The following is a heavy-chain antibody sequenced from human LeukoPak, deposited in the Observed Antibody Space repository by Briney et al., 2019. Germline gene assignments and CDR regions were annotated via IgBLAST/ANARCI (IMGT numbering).Heavy chain of an antibody. D-gene: IGHD7-27*01. CDR2: ISYDATNK. J-gene: IGHJ4*02. CDR3: ATSGAHWGFPGDY. V-gene: IGHV3-30-3*01. Sequence: RAGGSLRLSCAASGFTLSSYAMHWVRQAPGKGLEWVAVISYDATNKYYADSVKGRFTISRDNSKNTLYLQMNSLRVEDTAVYYCATSGAHWGFPGDYWGQGTLVTVSS. CDR1: GFTLSSYA.